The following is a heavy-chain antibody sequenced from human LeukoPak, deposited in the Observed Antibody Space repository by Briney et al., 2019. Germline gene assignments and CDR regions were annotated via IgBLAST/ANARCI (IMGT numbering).Heavy chain of an antibody. J-gene: IGHJ4*02. V-gene: IGHV3-30*04. Sequence: GRSLSLSCAASGFTFSSYAMHWLRQAPGKGLEWVAVISYDGSNKYYADSVKGRFTISRDNSKNTLFLQMNSLRAEDTALFFCARDSTAVVGATDYWGQGTLVTVSS. CDR2: ISYDGSNK. CDR3: ARDSTAVVGATDY. CDR1: GFTFSSYA. D-gene: IGHD1-26*01.